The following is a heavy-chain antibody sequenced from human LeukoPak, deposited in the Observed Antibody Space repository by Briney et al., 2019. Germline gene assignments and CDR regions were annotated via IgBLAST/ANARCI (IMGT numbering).Heavy chain of an antibody. Sequence: SETLSLTCAVYGGSFSGYYWSWIRQPPRKGLDFIGEINHSGCTNYDPSLKSRVTISVDTSKNQFSLKLSSVTAADTAVYYCASRYPDIAAAGTRYFQHWGQGTLVTVSS. J-gene: IGHJ1*01. V-gene: IGHV4-34*01. D-gene: IGHD6-13*01. CDR3: ASRYPDIAAAGTRYFQH. CDR1: GGSFSGYY. CDR2: INHSGCT.